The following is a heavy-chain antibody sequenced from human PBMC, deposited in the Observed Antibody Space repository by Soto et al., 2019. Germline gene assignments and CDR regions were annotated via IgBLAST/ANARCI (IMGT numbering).Heavy chain of an antibody. V-gene: IGHV1-3*01. J-gene: IGHJ6*02. Sequence: QVQLVQSGAEVKKPGDSVKVSCKASGHMFSSYALHWVRQAPGQRLEWMGWISGGTGGTKYSQKFHDRVTITRDTSTSTTYMELSSLRSEDTAVYYCAQGWFYYYYALDVWGPGTTVTISS. CDR2: ISGGTGGT. D-gene: IGHD6-19*01. CDR1: GHMFSSYA. CDR3: AQGWFYYYYALDV.